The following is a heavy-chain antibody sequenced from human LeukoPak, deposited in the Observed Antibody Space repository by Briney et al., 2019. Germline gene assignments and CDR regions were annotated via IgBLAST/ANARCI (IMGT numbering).Heavy chain of an antibody. CDR1: GGSFSGYY. Sequence: SETLSLTCAVYGGSFSGYYWSWIRQPPGKGLEWIGEINHSGSTNYNPSLKSRVTISVDTSKNQFSLKLSSVTAADTAVYYCARGGNVVVPAATDTQPWGQGTLVTVSS. J-gene: IGHJ5*02. CDR3: ARGGNVVVPAATDTQP. CDR2: INHSGST. D-gene: IGHD2-2*01. V-gene: IGHV4-34*01.